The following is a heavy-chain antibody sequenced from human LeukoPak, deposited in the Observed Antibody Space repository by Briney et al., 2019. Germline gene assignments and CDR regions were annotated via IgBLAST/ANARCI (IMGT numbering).Heavy chain of an antibody. CDR2: ISNDGINK. CDR3: ARGYYYGSGYFDY. J-gene: IGHJ4*02. V-gene: IGHV3-30-3*01. CDR1: GFTFSSYA. Sequence: PGRSLRLSCAASGFTFSSYALHWVRQAPGKGLEWVAIISNDGINKFYADSVKGRFTISRDSSKNTLYLQMNSLRAEDTAVYYCARGYYYGSGYFDYWGQGTLVTVSS. D-gene: IGHD3-10*01.